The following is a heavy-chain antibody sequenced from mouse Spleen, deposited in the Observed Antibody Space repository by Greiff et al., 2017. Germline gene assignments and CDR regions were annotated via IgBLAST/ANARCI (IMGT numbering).Heavy chain of an antibody. D-gene: IGHD4-1*01. Sequence: EVHLVESGGGLVQPGGSRKLSCAASGFTFSDYGMAWVRQAPGKGPEWVAFISNLAYSIYYADTVTGRFTISRENAKNTLYLEMSSLRSEDTAMNYCARDRDWDGGYYFDYWGQGTTLTVSS. J-gene: IGHJ2*01. CDR3: ARDRDWDGGYYFDY. CDR2: ISNLAYSI. CDR1: GFTFSDYG. V-gene: IGHV5-15*02.